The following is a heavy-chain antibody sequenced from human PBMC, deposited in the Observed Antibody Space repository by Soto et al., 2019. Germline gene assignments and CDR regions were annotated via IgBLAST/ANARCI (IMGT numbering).Heavy chain of an antibody. D-gene: IGHD2-2*01. CDR1: RYTYTSYA. J-gene: IGHJ4*02. CDR3: AIDGEDCSTTCCYMIDY. V-gene: IGHV1-3*03. Sequence: ASVNAPSKAPRYTYTSYALHSLRQAPGQRLEWMGWINAGKGNTKYSQEFQGRVTLTRDTSASTADMELSSLSSEEMAVYYCAIDGEDCSTTCCYMIDYWGQGTLVTVS. CDR2: INAGKGNT.